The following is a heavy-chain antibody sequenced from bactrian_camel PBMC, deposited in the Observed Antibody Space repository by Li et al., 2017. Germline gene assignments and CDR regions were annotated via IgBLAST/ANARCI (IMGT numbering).Heavy chain of an antibody. Sequence: VQLVESGGGLVQPGGSLRLSCAASGFTFSTYYMSWVRQAPGKGLEWVASINHDDSKQLYTDSVKDRFTISRDNAKNTLYLQLNSLKTEDTAMYCCAKLAGLNYWGQGTQVTVS. V-gene: IGHV3-2*01. CDR2: INHDDSKQ. CDR3: AKLAGLNY. CDR1: GFTFSTYY. J-gene: IGHJ4*01.